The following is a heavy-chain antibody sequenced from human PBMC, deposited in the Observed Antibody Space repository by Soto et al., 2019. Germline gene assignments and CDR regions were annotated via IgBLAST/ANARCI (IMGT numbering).Heavy chain of an antibody. V-gene: IGHV3-23*01. CDR1: GFSFSLYD. Sequence: VQLLESGGGSAQPGGSLRLSCAASGFSFSLYDMSWVRQAPGKGLEWVSAIRGGGGGTYYADSVKGRFTISRDNSKNTLYLQMNSLRVEDTAVYYCARDQDSGDPRVDYYYGMDVWGQGTTVTVSS. CDR2: IRGGGGGT. CDR3: ARDQDSGDPRVDYYYGMDV. D-gene: IGHD4-17*01. J-gene: IGHJ6*02.